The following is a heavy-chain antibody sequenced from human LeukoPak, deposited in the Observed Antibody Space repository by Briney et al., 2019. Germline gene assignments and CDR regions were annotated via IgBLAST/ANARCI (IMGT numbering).Heavy chain of an antibody. V-gene: IGHV3-23*01. CDR3: AKDHPTTVTTYYYYYYMDV. CDR2: ISSSGSNT. CDR1: GFTFSSYT. J-gene: IGHJ6*03. Sequence: GGSLRLSCAASGFTFSSYTMYWVRQAPGKGPEWVSGISSSGSNTYYADSVKGRFTISRDNSKNTLYLQMNSLRAEDTAVYYCAKDHPTTVTTYYYYYYMDVWGKGTTVTISS. D-gene: IGHD4-17*01.